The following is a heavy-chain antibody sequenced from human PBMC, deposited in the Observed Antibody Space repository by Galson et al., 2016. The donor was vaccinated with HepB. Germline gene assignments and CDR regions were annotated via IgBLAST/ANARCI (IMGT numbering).Heavy chain of an antibody. Sequence: SAQVSCKASGYTFSAYGTTWVRQAPRQGLEWMGWISVYNGNTHYAQRFRGRVTMTTDTSTSTAYMELRSLRSDDTAVYYCARDSDCSGGNCYFDSWGQGTLVTVSS. D-gene: IGHD2-15*01. CDR2: ISVYNGNT. V-gene: IGHV1-18*01. CDR3: ARDSDCSGGNCYFDS. J-gene: IGHJ4*03. CDR1: GYTFSAYG.